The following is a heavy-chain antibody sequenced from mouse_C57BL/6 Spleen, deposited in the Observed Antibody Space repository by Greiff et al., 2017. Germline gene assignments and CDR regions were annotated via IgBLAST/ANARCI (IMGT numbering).Heavy chain of an antibody. CDR3: SRNYGSSYYYAMDY. J-gene: IGHJ4*01. CDR2: IDPSDSYT. V-gene: IGHV1-50*01. Sequence: QVQLQQPGAELVKPGASVKLSCKASGYTFTSYWMQWVKQRPGQGLVWIGEIDPSDSYTNYNQKFKGKATLTVDTSSSTAYMQLSSLTSEDSAVSYCSRNYGSSYYYAMDYWGQGTSVTVSS. D-gene: IGHD1-1*01. CDR1: GYTFTSYW.